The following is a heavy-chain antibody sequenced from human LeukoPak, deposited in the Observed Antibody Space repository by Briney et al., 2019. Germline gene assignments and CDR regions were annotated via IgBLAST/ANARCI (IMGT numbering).Heavy chain of an antibody. CDR3: ARTLIAAAGIDYAFDI. CDR1: GGSISSSSYY. V-gene: IGHV4-39*07. CDR2: IYYSGST. J-gene: IGHJ3*02. Sequence: SETLSLTCTVSGGSISSSSYYWGWIRQPPGKGLEWIGSIYYSGSTYYNPSLKSRVTISVDTSKNQFSLKLSSVTAADTAVYYCARTLIAAAGIDYAFDIWGQGTMVTVSS. D-gene: IGHD6-13*01.